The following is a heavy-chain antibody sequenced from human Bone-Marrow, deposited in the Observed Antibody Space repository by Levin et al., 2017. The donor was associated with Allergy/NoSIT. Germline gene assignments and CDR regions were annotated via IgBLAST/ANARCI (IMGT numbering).Heavy chain of an antibody. Sequence: LSLTCAASGFTFSDYAITWVRQAPGQGLEWVSAIRGSGDKTYYRDSVKGRFTVSRDNSKNTVYLQMNSLRGEDTALYYCAREMGGTRGWYTVDYWGQGTLVTVSP. V-gene: IGHV3-23*01. CDR1: GFTFSDYA. CDR2: IRGSGDKT. CDR3: AREMGGTRGWYTVDY. J-gene: IGHJ4*02. D-gene: IGHD6-19*01.